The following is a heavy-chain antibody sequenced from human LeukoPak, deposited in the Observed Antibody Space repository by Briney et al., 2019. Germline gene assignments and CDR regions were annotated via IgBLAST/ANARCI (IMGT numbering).Heavy chain of an antibody. CDR2: ISGSGGIT. J-gene: IGHJ4*02. V-gene: IGHV3-23*01. D-gene: IGHD4-17*01. Sequence: PGGSLRLSCAASGLTFSSYALAWVRQAPGEGLVWVSAISGSGGITYYADSVKGHFTISRDNSKNTLYLQMNSLRAEDTAVYYCAKNFYGDYNFFFDYWGQGTLVTVSS. CDR3: AKNFYGDYNFFFDY. CDR1: GLTFSSYA.